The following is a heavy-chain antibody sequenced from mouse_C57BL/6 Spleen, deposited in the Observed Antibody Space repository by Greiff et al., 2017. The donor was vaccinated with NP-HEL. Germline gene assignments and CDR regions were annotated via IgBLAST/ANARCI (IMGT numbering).Heavy chain of an antibody. D-gene: IGHD2-1*01. Sequence: EVMLVESGGGLVKPGGSLKLSCAASGFTFSDYGMHWVRQAPEKGLEWVAYISSGSSTIYYADTVKGRFTISRDNAKNTLFLQMTSLRSEDTAMYYCADYGNYYAMDYWGQGTSVTVSS. V-gene: IGHV5-17*01. CDR1: GFTFSDYG. CDR2: ISSGSSTI. J-gene: IGHJ4*01. CDR3: ADYGNYYAMDY.